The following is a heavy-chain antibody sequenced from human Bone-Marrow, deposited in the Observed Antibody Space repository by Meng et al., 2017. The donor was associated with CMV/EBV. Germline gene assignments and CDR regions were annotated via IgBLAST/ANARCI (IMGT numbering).Heavy chain of an antibody. CDR1: GYTFTSYY. CDR2: INPSGGST. Sequence: ASVKVSCKASGYTFTSYYMHWVRQAPGQGLEWMGIINPSGGSTSYAQKFQGRVTMTRDTSTSTVYMELSSLRSEDTAVYYCARDFSSSRDFYYYGMDVWGQGTTVTVS. CDR3: ARDFSSSRDFYYYGMDV. D-gene: IGHD6-6*01. V-gene: IGHV1-46*01. J-gene: IGHJ6*02.